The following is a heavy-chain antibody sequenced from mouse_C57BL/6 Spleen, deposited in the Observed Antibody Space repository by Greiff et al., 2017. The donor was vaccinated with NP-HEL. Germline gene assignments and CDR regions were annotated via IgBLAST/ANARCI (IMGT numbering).Heavy chain of an antibody. V-gene: IGHV1-81*01. CDR1: GYTFTSYG. CDR2: IYPRSGNT. CDR3: ARTGYDYDVWFAY. Sequence: VQLQQSGAELARPGASVKLSCKASGYTFTSYGISWVKQRTGQGLEWIGEIYPRSGNTYYNEKFKGKATLTADKSSSTAYMELRSLTSEDSAVYFCARTGYDYDVWFAYWGQGTLVTVSA. J-gene: IGHJ3*01. D-gene: IGHD2-4*01.